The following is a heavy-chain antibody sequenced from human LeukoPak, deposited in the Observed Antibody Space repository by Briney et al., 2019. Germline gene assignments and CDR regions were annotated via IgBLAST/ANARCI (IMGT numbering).Heavy chain of an antibody. V-gene: IGHV1-2*02. CDR1: GYTFTGYY. Sequence: ASVKVSCKASGYTFTGYYMHWVRQAPGQGLEWMGWINPNSGGTNYAQKFQGRVTMTRDTSISTAYMELSRLRSDDTAVYYCARFVGGATAFDYWGQGTLVTVFS. J-gene: IGHJ4*02. CDR3: ARFVGGATAFDY. D-gene: IGHD1-26*01. CDR2: INPNSGGT.